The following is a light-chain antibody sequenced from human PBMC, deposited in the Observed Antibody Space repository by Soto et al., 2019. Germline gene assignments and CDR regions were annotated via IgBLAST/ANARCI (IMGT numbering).Light chain of an antibody. CDR2: GAS. Sequence: EIVLTQSPGTLSLSPGERATLSCRASQSVSSSSITWYQQKPGQAPRLLIYGASTRATGIPDRFSGSGSGTDSSLTISRLEPEDFAVYYCLQFDNSPLYTFGQGTKVDIK. CDR1: QSVSSSS. CDR3: LQFDNSPLYT. J-gene: IGKJ2*01. V-gene: IGKV3-20*01.